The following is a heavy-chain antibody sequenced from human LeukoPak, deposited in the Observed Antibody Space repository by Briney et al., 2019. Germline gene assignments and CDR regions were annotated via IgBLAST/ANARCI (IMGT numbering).Heavy chain of an antibody. D-gene: IGHD3-10*01. CDR2: IYHRENT. CDR3: ARHSGSSPYDAFDI. J-gene: IGHJ3*02. V-gene: IGHV4-38-2*01. CDR1: VYSISSGYY. Sequence: SETLSLTCAVSVYSISSGYYWGWIRPPPGEGLECIGSIYHRENTHYNPSHKTSDPIPVDTPENQVSPNLRSVTAADTAVYYCARHSGSSPYDAFDIWGQGTMVTVSS.